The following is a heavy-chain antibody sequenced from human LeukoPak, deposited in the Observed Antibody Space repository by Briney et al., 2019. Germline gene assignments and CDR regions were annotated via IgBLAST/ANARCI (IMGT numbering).Heavy chain of an antibody. Sequence: SETLSLTCTVSGGSISSSSYYWGWIRQPPGKGLEWIGSIYYSGSTYYNPSLKSRVTISVDTSRNQFSLKLSSVTAADTAVYYCARVSYYYMDVWGKGTTVTVSS. V-gene: IGHV4-39*07. J-gene: IGHJ6*03. CDR2: IYYSGST. CDR3: ARVSYYYMDV. CDR1: GGSISSSSYY.